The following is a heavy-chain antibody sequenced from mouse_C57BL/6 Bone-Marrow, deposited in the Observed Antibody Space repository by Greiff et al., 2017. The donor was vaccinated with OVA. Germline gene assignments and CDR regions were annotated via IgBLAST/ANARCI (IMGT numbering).Heavy chain of an antibody. D-gene: IGHD2-1*01. Sequence: VQLQESGAELVKPGASVKMSCKASGYTFTSYWITWVKQRPGQGLEWIGDIYPGSGSTNYNEKFKSKATLTVDTSSSTAYMQLSSLTSEDSAVYYCIYYGNYDWYFDVWGTGTTVTVSS. CDR1: GYTFTSYW. V-gene: IGHV1-55*01. CDR2: IYPGSGST. J-gene: IGHJ1*03. CDR3: IYYGNYDWYFDV.